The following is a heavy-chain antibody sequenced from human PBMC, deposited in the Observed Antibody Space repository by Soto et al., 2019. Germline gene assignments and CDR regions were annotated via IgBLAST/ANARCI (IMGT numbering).Heavy chain of an antibody. Sequence: EVQLLESGGGLVQPGGSLRLSCAASGFTFSRYAMSWVRQAPGKGLERVSAISGSGADSYDSDSVKGRFIISRDNSKNTLSLQMNSLRAEDTAVYYCAKNTGVLATTGGAFDVWGQGTMVTVSS. D-gene: IGHD5-12*01. CDR2: ISGSGADS. J-gene: IGHJ3*01. V-gene: IGHV3-23*01. CDR1: GFTFSRYA. CDR3: AKNTGVLATTGGAFDV.